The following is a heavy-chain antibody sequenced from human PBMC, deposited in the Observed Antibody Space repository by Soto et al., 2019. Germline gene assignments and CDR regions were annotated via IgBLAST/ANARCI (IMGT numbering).Heavy chain of an antibody. CDR1: GFTFSDQS. CDR3: KVSSGWALAGF. Sequence: EMQLVESGGGLVQPGGSLRLSCAASGFTFSDQSMDWVRQAPGKGLEWVGRMRSKANHYTTDYAASVKGRFTISRDDSKSSLYLQMNGLKTEDTAVYYCKVSSGWALAGFWGQGTLVTVSS. V-gene: IGHV3-72*01. D-gene: IGHD6-19*01. CDR2: MRSKANHYTT. J-gene: IGHJ4*02.